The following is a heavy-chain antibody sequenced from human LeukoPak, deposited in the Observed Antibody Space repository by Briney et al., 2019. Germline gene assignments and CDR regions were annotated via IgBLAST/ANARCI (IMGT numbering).Heavy chain of an antibody. CDR1: GGSISSYY. CDR3: ARGQGTVTTH. V-gene: IGHV4-34*01. D-gene: IGHD4-17*01. CDR2: INHSGSA. Sequence: SETLSLTCTVSGGSISSYYWSWIRQPPGKGLEWIGEINHSGSASYNPSLKSRVTISLDTSKNQFSLKLSSVTAADTAVYYCARGQGTVTTHWGQGTLVTVSS. J-gene: IGHJ4*02.